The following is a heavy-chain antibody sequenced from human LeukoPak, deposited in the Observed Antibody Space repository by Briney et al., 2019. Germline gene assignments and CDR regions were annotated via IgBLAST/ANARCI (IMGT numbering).Heavy chain of an antibody. CDR2: ISYDGSNK. CDR1: GFTFSSYG. V-gene: IGHV3-30*18. CDR3: AKGLGGYSYAFPYYMDV. J-gene: IGHJ6*03. D-gene: IGHD5-18*01. Sequence: GSLRLSCAASGFTFSSYGMHWVRQAPGKGLEWVAVISYDGSNKYYADSVKGRFTISRDNSKNTLYLQMNSLRAEDTAVYYCAKGLGGYSYAFPYYMDVWGKGTTVTVSS.